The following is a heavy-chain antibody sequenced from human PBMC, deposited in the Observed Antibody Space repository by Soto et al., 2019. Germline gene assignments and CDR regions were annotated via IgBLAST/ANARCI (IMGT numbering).Heavy chain of an antibody. CDR2: IYYSGST. CDR3: ARMTFDDYFDY. CDR1: GGSISSYY. V-gene: IGHV4-59*01. J-gene: IGHJ4*02. Sequence: QVQLQESGPGLVKPSETLSLTCTVSGGSISSYYWSWIRQPPGKGLEWIGYIYYSGSTNYNPSLKXXGTISIDTSKNQFSLKLSSVTAADTAVYYCARMTFDDYFDYWGQGTLVTVSS. D-gene: IGHD2-21*02.